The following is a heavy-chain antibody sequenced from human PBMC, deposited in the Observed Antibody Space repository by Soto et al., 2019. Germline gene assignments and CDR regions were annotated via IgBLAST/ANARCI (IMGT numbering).Heavy chain of an antibody. CDR3: STDSYRTMIVVRFDY. D-gene: IGHD3-22*01. V-gene: IGHV3-15*07. J-gene: IGHJ4*01. Sequence: PCWSLRISSASCSFTVTIALINVFFQTPGKGLEWVGRIKSKTNGGTTDYAAPVKGRFAISRDDSNNMVYLQMNSLKIEDTAVYYFSTDSYRTMIVVRFDYWGHGPLLTLPS. CDR2: IKSKTNGGTT. CDR1: SFTVTIAL.